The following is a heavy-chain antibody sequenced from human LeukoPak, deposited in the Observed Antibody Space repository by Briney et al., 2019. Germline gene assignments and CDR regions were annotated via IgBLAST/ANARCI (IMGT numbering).Heavy chain of an antibody. CDR3: ARGGRDGYNYVDY. D-gene: IGHD5-24*01. Sequence: SETLSLTCAVYGVSFSGYYWSWIRQPPGKGLEWIGEINHSGSTNYNPSLKSRVTISVDTSKNQFSLKLSSVTAADTAVYYCARGGRDGYNYVDYWGQGTLVTVSS. V-gene: IGHV4-34*01. CDR1: GVSFSGYY. J-gene: IGHJ4*02. CDR2: INHSGST.